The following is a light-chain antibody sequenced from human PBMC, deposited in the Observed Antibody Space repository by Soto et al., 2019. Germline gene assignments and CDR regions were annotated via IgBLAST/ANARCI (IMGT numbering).Light chain of an antibody. CDR3: QQYVGWT. V-gene: IGKV3-20*01. J-gene: IGKJ1*01. CDR1: QSISSNY. CDR2: GAS. Sequence: EIVLTQSPGTLSLSPGERATLSCRASQSISSNYLAWYQQKPGQAPRLLIYGASSRATGIPDRFSGSGSGTDFTLTISRLEPEYSAIYYCQQYVGWTFGQGTKVEIK.